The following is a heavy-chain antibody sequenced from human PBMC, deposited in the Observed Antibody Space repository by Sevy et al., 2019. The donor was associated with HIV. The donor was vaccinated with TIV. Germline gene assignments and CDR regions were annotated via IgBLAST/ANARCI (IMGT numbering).Heavy chain of an antibody. CDR2: ISSSGSLI. CDR1: GFTFSSFE. Sequence: GGSLRLSCAASGFTFSSFEMNWVRQTPGKGLEWVSFISSSGSLIYYADSVKGRFTISRDNAKNSLYLQMNSLRAEDTGVYYCTRDLPPSATTVAHFDYWGQGTLDTVSS. V-gene: IGHV3-48*03. J-gene: IGHJ4*02. D-gene: IGHD4-17*01. CDR3: TRDLPPSATTVAHFDY.